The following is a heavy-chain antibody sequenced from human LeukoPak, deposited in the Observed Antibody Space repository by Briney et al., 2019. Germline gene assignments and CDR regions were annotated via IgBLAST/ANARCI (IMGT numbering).Heavy chain of an antibody. CDR2: IYYSGST. V-gene: IGHV4-59*01. CDR1: GGSISSYY. CDR3: ARAGQTMVRGVTYYYYYGMDV. Sequence: PSETLSLTCTVSGGSISSYYWSWIRQPPGKGLEWIGYIYYSGSTNYNPSLKSRVTISVDTSKNQFSLKLSSVTAADTAVYYCARAGQTMVRGVTYYYYYGMDVWGQGTKVTVSS. J-gene: IGHJ6*02. D-gene: IGHD3-10*01.